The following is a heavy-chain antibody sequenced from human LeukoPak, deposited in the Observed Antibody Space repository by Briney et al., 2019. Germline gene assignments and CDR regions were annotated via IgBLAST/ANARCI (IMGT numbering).Heavy chain of an antibody. V-gene: IGHV3-23*01. J-gene: IGHJ3*02. CDR1: GFTFSSYV. Sequence: GGSLRLSCAASGFTFSSYVMTWVRQAPGKGLEWVSIISGSGSSTYYADVVKGRFTISRDNSKNALYLRMNSLRAEDTAVYYCAKDKDFDIWGQGTMVTVSS. CDR3: AKDKDFDI. CDR2: ISGSGSST.